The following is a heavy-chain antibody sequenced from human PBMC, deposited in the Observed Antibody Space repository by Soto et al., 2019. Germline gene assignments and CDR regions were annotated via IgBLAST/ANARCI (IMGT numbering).Heavy chain of an antibody. V-gene: IGHV4-4*02. D-gene: IGHD6-13*01. CDR2: IHHSGST. Sequence: QVPLQEPGPGLVKPSGTLSLSCAVSGESIISSKWWSWVRQPPGKGLEWIGEIHHSGSTKYNPSLRSRVIISVDKSKNQFSVQVTSLPEADTAVYYCARGETQQQRDYWGQGTLVSFSS. CDR1: GESIISSKW. CDR3: ARGETQQQRDY. J-gene: IGHJ4*02.